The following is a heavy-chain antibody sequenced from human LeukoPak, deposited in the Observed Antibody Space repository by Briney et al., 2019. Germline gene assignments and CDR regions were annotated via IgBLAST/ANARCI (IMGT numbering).Heavy chain of an antibody. V-gene: IGHV4-59*12. J-gene: IGHJ4*02. CDR1: GGSISSYY. CDR2: IFYSGST. CDR3: ARGSCTSNSCYSIDY. Sequence: SETLSLTCTVSGGSISSYYWSWIRQPPGKGLEWIGYIFYSGSTNYNPSLKSRVTISVDKSKNQFSLKLSSVTAADTAVYYCARGSCTSNSCYSIDYWGQGTLVTVSS. D-gene: IGHD2-2*01.